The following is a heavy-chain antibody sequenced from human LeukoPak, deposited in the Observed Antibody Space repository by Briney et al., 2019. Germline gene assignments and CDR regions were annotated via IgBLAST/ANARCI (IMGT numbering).Heavy chain of an antibody. CDR1: GFTFSSFA. D-gene: IGHD6-13*01. CDR3: AKVLPEGTSAKIGYRSSWYHPYYHYGMEL. CDR2: ISYDGSNK. V-gene: IGHV3-30*04. Sequence: GGSLRLSCSASGFTFSSFATHWVRQAPGKGLEWVAVISYDGSNKYYADSVRGRFTISRDNSKNTLYLQMNSLRAEDTAVYYCAKVLPEGTSAKIGYRSSWYHPYYHYGMELWPGRPTDTVSS. J-gene: IGHJ6*01.